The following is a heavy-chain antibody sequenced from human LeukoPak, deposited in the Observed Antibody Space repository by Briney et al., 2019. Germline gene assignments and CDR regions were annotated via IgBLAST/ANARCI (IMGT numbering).Heavy chain of an antibody. CDR1: GDXFTTYH. CDR2: IYIYGST. J-gene: IGHJ5*02. V-gene: IGHV4-4*07. Sequence: PSETLSLTCTVSGDXFTTYHCNWIRQPAGRGLEWIGRIYIYGSTNYNPSLKSRVSVSADTSKNQISLRLTSVTAADTAVYYCARQIGGDYFDPWGQGTLVIVSP. CDR3: ARQIGGDYFDP. D-gene: IGHD3-16*01.